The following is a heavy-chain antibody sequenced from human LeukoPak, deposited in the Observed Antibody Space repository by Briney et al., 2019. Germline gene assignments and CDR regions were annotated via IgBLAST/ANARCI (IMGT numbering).Heavy chain of an antibody. D-gene: IGHD4-11*01. V-gene: IGHV1-69*05. CDR3: ARVSEYSNYYFDY. CDR1: GGTFSSSA. J-gene: IGHJ4*02. CDR2: SFPIFGTA. Sequence: ASVKVSCKASGGTFSSSAISWVRQAPGQGLEWMGGSFPIFGTANYAQKFQGRVTITTDESTSTAYMELSSLRSEDTAVYYCARVSEYSNYYFDYWGQGTLVTVSS.